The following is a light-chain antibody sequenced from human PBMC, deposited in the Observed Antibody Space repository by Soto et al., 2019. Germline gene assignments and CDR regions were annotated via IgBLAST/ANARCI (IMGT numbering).Light chain of an antibody. V-gene: IGLV1-47*02. CDR3: ASWDDRLGAVI. Sequence: QSVLTQPHSASGAPGPRGFNSSSGSSSNIGGTNYAYWYQQLPGAGPKLLMHSTNLRPSGVPERISGSKPRSSASLAISGLRAEDEAVYYCASWDDRLGAVIFGGGTNVTVL. CDR2: STN. CDR1: SSNIGGTNY. J-gene: IGLJ2*01.